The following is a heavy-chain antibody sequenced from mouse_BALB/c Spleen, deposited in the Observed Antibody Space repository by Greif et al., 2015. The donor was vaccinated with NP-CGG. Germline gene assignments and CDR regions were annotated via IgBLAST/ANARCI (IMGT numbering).Heavy chain of an antibody. D-gene: IGHD4-1*01. J-gene: IGHJ3*01. V-gene: IGHV1-54*01. CDR2: INPGSGGT. Sequence: QVQLQQSGAELVRPGTSVKVSCKASGYAFTNYLIEGVKQRPGQGLEWIGVINPGSGGTNYNEKFKGKATLTADKSSSTAYMQLSGLTSDDSAVYFCARSLTGTPFAYWGQGTLFTVSA. CDR1: GYAFTNYL. CDR3: ARSLTGTPFAY.